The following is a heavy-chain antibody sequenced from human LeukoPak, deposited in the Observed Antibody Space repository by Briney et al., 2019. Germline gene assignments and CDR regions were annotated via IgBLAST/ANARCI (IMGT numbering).Heavy chain of an antibody. J-gene: IGHJ6*02. CDR2: IYYSGST. D-gene: IGHD3-3*01. CDR3: ARESAYYDFWSGYYYYYGMDV. Sequence: SETLSLTCTVSGGSISSNYWSWIRQPPGKGLEWIGYIYYSGSTNYNPSLKSRVTISVDTSKNQFSLKLSSVTAADTAAYYCARESAYYDFWSGYYYYYGMDVWGQGTTVTVSS. CDR1: GGSISSNY. V-gene: IGHV4-59*01.